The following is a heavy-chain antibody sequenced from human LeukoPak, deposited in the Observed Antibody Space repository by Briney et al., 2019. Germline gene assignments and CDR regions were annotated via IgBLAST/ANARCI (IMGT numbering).Heavy chain of an antibody. Sequence: TGGSLRLSCAASGFTFNNYWMHWVRQAPGKGLVWVARIDNDGSSTVYADSVKGRFTISRDNAKNTVYLQMNRLRGEDTALYYCVRGLQGPDYWGQGTLVSVSS. D-gene: IGHD2-15*01. CDR3: VRGLQGPDY. CDR2: IDNDGSST. CDR1: GFTFNNYW. V-gene: IGHV3-74*01. J-gene: IGHJ4*02.